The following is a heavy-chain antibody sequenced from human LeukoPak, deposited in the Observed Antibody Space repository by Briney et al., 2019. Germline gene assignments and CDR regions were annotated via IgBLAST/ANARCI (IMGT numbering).Heavy chain of an antibody. V-gene: IGHV3-72*01. J-gene: IGHJ4*02. D-gene: IGHD1-26*01. CDR3: ASISKLVGASSGTSVADY. Sequence: GGSLRLSCAASGFTFSDRYMDWVRQAPGKGLEWVGRTRNKANSYTTEYAASVKGRFTISRDDSKNSLYLQMNSLKTEDTAVYYCASISKLVGASSGTSVADYWGQGTLVTVSS. CDR2: TRNKANSYTT. CDR1: GFTFSDRY.